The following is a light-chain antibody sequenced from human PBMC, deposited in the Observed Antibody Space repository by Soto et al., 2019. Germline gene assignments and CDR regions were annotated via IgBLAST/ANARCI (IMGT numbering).Light chain of an antibody. Sequence: IVMTQSPSTLYVSPGERVTLSCRARQSVGSNLAWYQQTPGQAPRVVIYDASTRATVIPARFSGSGSGTEFNLTLSLLQSEDFAVYYCQQDDTRPLTFVGGTKVEL. CDR2: DAS. V-gene: IGKV3-15*01. J-gene: IGKJ4*01. CDR3: QQDDTRPLT. CDR1: QSVGSN.